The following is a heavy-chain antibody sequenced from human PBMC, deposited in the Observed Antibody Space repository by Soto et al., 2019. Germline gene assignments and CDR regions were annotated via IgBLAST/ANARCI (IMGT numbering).Heavy chain of an antibody. CDR3: ARAPRGGSFFYFDH. V-gene: IGHV4-34*01. CDR2: INHSGST. CDR1: EGPFTGYF. Sequence: SETLSLTCAVDEGPFTGYFWTWFRQPPGKGLEWIGEINHSGSTNYNPSLKSRAAMSIDTSKSQFSLNLTSVTAADTAVYHCARAPRGGSFFYFDHWGQGTLVTVSS. J-gene: IGHJ4*02. D-gene: IGHD2-15*01.